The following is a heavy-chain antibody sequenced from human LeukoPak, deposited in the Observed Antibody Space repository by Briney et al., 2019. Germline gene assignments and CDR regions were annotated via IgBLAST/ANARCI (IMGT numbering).Heavy chain of an antibody. V-gene: IGHV3-30*02. J-gene: IGHJ3*01. Sequence: PGGSLRLSCAASGFTFSDFGMHWLRQAPGKGLEWVTFIRHDASNTYYADSVKGRFTLSRDNSKNILYLQMNSLRSEDTAVYYCAKDPGPSGSCSAFAVWGQGTMVIVSS. CDR3: AKDPGPSGSCSAFAV. CDR2: IRHDASNT. D-gene: IGHD1-26*01. CDR1: GFTFSDFG.